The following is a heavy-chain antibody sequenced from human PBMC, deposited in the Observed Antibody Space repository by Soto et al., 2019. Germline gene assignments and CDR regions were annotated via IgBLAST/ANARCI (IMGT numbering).Heavy chain of an antibody. CDR1: GFFIISGNY. D-gene: IGHD2-15*01. CDR2: IFHGGNT. Sequence: PSETLSLTCAVSGFFIISGNYWGWIRKPPGKGLEWIGSIFHGGNTYYNPSLKSRVTISVDMSKNQFSLKLNSVTAADTAVYYCARARWYDAFDVWGQGTVVTVSS. CDR3: ARARWYDAFDV. V-gene: IGHV4-38-2*01. J-gene: IGHJ3*01.